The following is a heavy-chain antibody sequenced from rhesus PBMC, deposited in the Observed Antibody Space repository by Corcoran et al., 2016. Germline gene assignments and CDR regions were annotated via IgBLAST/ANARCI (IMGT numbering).Heavy chain of an antibody. CDR2: IAYSWST. Sequence: QLQLQESGPGLVKPSATLSLTCAVSGYSISSGYGWSWIRQPPGTGLEWIGYIAYSWSTSYNPALKSRVTISRDTSKNQVSLKLSSVTTADTAVYYCARDRGSSGWQYVDYWGQGVLVTVSS. J-gene: IGHJ4*01. CDR3: ARDRGSSGWQYVDY. CDR1: GYSISSGYG. V-gene: IGHV4-122*02. D-gene: IGHD6-31*01.